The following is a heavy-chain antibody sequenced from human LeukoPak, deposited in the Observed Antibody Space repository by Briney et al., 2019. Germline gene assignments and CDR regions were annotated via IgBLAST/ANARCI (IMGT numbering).Heavy chain of an antibody. CDR2: ISYDGSNK. J-gene: IGHJ5*02. CDR1: GFTFSSYA. Sequence: GRSLRLSCAASGFTFSSYAMHWVCQAPGKGLEWVAVISYDGSNKYYADSVKGRFTISRDNSKNTLYLQMNSLRAEDTAVYYCARDQGYDSSGYYPGWFDPWGQGTLVTVSS. CDR3: ARDQGYDSSGYYPGWFDP. V-gene: IGHV3-30-3*01. D-gene: IGHD3-22*01.